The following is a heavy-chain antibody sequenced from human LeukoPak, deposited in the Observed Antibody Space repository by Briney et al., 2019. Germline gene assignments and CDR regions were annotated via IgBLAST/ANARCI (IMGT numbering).Heavy chain of an antibody. Sequence: ASVKVSCKDPGYTLTELSIHWVRQAPGKGLEWMGGFDPEDGETIYAQKFQGRVTMTEDTSTDTTYMELSSLRSEDTAVYYCATDPRITMVRGASGNWYFDYWGQGTLVTVSS. V-gene: IGHV1-24*01. CDR3: ATDPRITMVRGASGNWYFDY. CDR1: GYTLTELS. D-gene: IGHD3-10*01. J-gene: IGHJ4*02. CDR2: FDPEDGET.